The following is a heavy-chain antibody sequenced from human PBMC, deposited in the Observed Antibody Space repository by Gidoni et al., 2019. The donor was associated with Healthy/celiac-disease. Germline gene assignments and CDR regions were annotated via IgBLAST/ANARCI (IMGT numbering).Heavy chain of an antibody. CDR1: AFTLDDYA. V-gene: IGHV3-9*01. J-gene: IGHJ4*02. D-gene: IGHD3-10*01. CDR2: ISWNSGSI. CDR3: AKDITMVRGVVFDY. Sequence: EVQLVEAGGGLVQPGRSLRLSCAAYAFTLDDYAMHWVRQAPGKGMEWVTGISWNSGSIGYADSEKGRFTISRDNAKNSLYLQMNSLRAEDTALYYCAKDITMVRGVVFDYWGQGTLVTVSS.